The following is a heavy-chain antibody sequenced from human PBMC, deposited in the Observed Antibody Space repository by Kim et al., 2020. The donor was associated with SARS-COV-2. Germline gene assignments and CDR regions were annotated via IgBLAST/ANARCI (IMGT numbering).Heavy chain of an antibody. D-gene: IGHD2-2*02. CDR3: AKDLLYPCDYFAY. J-gene: IGHJ4*02. Sequence: GGSLRLSCAASGFTFSSYGMHWVRQAPGKGLEWVAGISYDGSNKYSADSVQGRFTISRDSSNNTMYLHMNSLRVETTDAYDCAKDLLYPCDYFAYWCQGT. V-gene: IGHV3-30*18. CDR2: ISYDGSNK. CDR1: GFTFSSYG.